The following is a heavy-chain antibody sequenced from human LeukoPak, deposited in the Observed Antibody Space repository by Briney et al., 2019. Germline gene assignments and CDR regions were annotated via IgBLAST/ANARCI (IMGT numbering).Heavy chain of an antibody. CDR1: GFTFSSYA. J-gene: IGHJ4*02. CDR2: ISGSGGST. CDR3: AKDAKVPYDSSGYYPPWGYFDY. Sequence: GGSLRLSCAASGFTFSSYAMSWVRQAPGKGLEWVSAISGSGGSTYYADSVKGRFTISRDNSKNTLYLQMNSLRAEDTAVYYCAKDAKVPYDSSGYYPPWGYFDYWGQGTLVTVSS. D-gene: IGHD3-22*01. V-gene: IGHV3-23*01.